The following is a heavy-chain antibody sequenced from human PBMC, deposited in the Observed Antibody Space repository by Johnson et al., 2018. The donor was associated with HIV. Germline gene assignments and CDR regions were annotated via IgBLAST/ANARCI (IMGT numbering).Heavy chain of an antibody. Sequence: QVQLVESGGGVVQPGRSLRLSCAASGFTFSSYGMHWVRQAPGKGLEWVAVISYDGSKKYYADSVKGRFTISRDNSKNTLYLQMNSLRAEDTAVYYCAKDRAVWAPRDAFDIWGQGTMVTVSS. D-gene: IGHD3-16*01. J-gene: IGHJ3*02. CDR1: GFTFSSYG. V-gene: IGHV3-30*18. CDR3: AKDRAVWAPRDAFDI. CDR2: ISYDGSKK.